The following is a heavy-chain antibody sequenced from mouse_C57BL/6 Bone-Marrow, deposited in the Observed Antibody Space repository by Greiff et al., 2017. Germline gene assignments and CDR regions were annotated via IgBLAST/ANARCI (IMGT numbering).Heavy chain of an antibody. D-gene: IGHD2-2*01. CDR3: ARRLVTGYFDY. J-gene: IGHJ2*01. Sequence: EVQRVESGGGLVQPGGSLKLSCAASGFTFSDYYMYWVRQTPEKRLEWVAYISNGGGSTYYPDTVKGRFTISRDNAKNTLYLQMSRLKSEDTAMYYCARRLVTGYFDYWGQGTTLTVSS. V-gene: IGHV5-12*01. CDR2: ISNGGGST. CDR1: GFTFSDYY.